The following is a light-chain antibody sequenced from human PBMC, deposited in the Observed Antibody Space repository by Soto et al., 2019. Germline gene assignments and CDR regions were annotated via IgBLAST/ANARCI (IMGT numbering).Light chain of an antibody. CDR1: QTISRNY. V-gene: IGKV3-20*01. Sequence: EVVLTQSPCTLSFSPGERATVSCRASQTISRNYLAWYQKKPGQAPRLLIYGASTRATGIPDRFTGSGSGTDFTLTIARLEPEDFAVYYCQQYGGPVPWTFGQGTKVEV. CDR2: GAS. CDR3: QQYGGPVPWT. J-gene: IGKJ1*01.